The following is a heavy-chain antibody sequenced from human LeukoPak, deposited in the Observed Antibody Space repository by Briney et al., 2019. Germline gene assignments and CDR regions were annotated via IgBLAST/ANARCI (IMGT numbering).Heavy chain of an antibody. D-gene: IGHD3-10*01. CDR1: GFTFSSYA. J-gene: IGHJ4*02. CDR2: ISGSGGST. Sequence: GGSLRLSCAASGFTFSSYAMSWVRQAPGKGLEWVSSISGSGGSTYYADFVKGRFTISRDNSKNTLYLQMNSLRAEDTAVYYCAKAAMRMVQGDLDYWGQGTLVTVSS. V-gene: IGHV3-23*01. CDR3: AKAAMRMVQGDLDY.